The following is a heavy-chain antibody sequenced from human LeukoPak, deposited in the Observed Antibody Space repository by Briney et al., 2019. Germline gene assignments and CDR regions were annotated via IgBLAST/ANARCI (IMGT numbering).Heavy chain of an antibody. V-gene: IGHV4-61*02. CDR2: IYTSGST. Sequence: SETLSLTCTVSGVSISSGSYYWSWIRQPAGKGLEWIGRIYTSGSTNYNPSLKSRVTISVDTSKNQFSLKLSSVTAADTAVYYCARDHGYYGSGSYDYWGQGTLVTVSS. D-gene: IGHD3-10*01. J-gene: IGHJ4*02. CDR1: GVSISSGSYY. CDR3: ARDHGYYGSGSYDY.